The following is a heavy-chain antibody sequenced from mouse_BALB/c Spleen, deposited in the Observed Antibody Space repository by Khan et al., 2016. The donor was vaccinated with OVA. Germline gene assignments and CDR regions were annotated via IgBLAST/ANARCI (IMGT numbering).Heavy chain of an antibody. D-gene: IGHD2-10*02. CDR1: GYTFTSYY. CDR3: ARAGYGSFAY. Sequence: QVRLQQSGPELVKPRASVRISCKASGYTFTSYYIHWVKQRPGQGLEWIGWIYPGNVNTEYNERFTGKATLTADKSSKTAYMQISSLTSEDSAVYFCARAGYGSFAYWGQGTLVTVSA. V-gene: IGHV1S56*01. J-gene: IGHJ3*01. CDR2: IYPGNVNT.